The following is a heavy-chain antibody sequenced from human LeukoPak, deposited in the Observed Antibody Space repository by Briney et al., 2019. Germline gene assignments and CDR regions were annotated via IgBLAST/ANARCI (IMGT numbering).Heavy chain of an antibody. CDR1: GFTFSSYA. V-gene: IGHV3-30*04. CDR3: ARDLGGSGGNWFDP. J-gene: IGHJ5*02. D-gene: IGHD3-10*01. CDR2: ISYDGSNK. Sequence: ETGGTLRLSCAASGFTFSSYAMHWVRQAPGKGLEWVAVISYDGSNKYYADPVKGRFTISRDNSKNTLYLQMNSLRAEDTAVYYCARDLGGSGGNWFDPWGQGTLVTVSS.